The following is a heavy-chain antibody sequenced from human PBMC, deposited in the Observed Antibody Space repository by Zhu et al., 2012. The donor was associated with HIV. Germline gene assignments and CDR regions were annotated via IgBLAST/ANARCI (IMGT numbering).Heavy chain of an antibody. Sequence: QVQLQESGPGLVKPSETLSLTCSVSGGSTSSHYWSWIRQPPGKGLEWIGYVYYTGTTNYNPSLKSRVTISLDMSKSQFSLKLTSVTAADTAVYYCARLRDTSGYYY. CDR1: GGSTSSHY. J-gene: IGHJ6*01. D-gene: IGHD3-22*01. CDR2: VYYTGTT. CDR3: ARLRDTSGYYY. V-gene: IGHV4-59*11.